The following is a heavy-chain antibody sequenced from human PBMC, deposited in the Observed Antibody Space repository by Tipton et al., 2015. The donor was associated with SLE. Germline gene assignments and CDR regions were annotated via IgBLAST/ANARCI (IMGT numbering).Heavy chain of an antibody. J-gene: IGHJ6*03. Sequence: QVQLVQSGAEVKKPGASVMVSCKASGHTFDNDDINWVRQATGQGLEWMGWMKFKTGNAGYAQNFQGRVTMTRDTSINTAYMELSSLKSEDTAIYYCASDAYEAQLPYFYYMDVWGNGTPVTVSS. CDR1: GHTFDNDD. D-gene: IGHD5-24*01. CDR2: MKFKTGNA. CDR3: ASDAYEAQLPYFYYMDV. V-gene: IGHV1-8*01.